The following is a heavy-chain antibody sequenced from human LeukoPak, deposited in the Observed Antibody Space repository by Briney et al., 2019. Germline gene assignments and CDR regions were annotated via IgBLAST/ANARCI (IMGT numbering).Heavy chain of an antibody. D-gene: IGHD6-13*01. CDR2: ISGSGGST. CDR3: ADLQQLPHFRFDY. J-gene: IGHJ4*02. CDR1: GFTFSSYA. V-gene: IGHV3-23*01. Sequence: GGSLRLSCAASGFTFSSYAMSWVRQAPGEGLEWVSAISGSGGSTYYADSVKGRFTISRDNSKNTLYLQMNSLRAEDTAVYYCADLQQLPHFRFDYWGQGTLVTVSS.